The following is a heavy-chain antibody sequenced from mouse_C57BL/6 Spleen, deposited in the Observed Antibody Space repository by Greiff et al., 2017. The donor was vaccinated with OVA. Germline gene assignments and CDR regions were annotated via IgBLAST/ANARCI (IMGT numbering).Heavy chain of an antibody. V-gene: IGHV1-52*01. CDR3: ARKGDSNFLDY. Sequence: VQLQQPGAELVRPGSSVKLSCKASGYTFTSYWMHWVKQRPIQGLEWIGNIDPSDSETHYNQKFKDKATLTVDKSSSTAYMQLSSLTSEDSAVYYCARKGDSNFLDYWGQGTTLTVSS. CDR1: GYTFTSYW. CDR2: IDPSDSET. D-gene: IGHD2-5*01. J-gene: IGHJ2*01.